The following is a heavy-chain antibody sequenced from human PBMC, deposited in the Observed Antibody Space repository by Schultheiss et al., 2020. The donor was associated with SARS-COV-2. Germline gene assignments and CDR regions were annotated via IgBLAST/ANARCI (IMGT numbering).Heavy chain of an antibody. CDR3: ARILSTVTTKYYFYY. J-gene: IGHJ4*02. Sequence: SGPTLVKPTQTLTLTCTCSGFSLSTSGVSVGWIRQPPGKALEWLALIYWNDDKRYSPSLKNRLTITKDTSKNQVVLTLTNVDPVDTATYYCARILSTVTTKYYFYYWGQGTLVTVSS. CDR1: GFSLSTSGVS. CDR2: IYWNDDK. V-gene: IGHV2-5*01. D-gene: IGHD4-17*01.